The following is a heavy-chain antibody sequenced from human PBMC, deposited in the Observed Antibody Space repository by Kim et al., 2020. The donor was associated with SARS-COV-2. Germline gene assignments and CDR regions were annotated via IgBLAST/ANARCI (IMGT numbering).Heavy chain of an antibody. Sequence: ASVKVSCKASGFTFSKFAFHWVRQAPGQRLEWLGLINAGNGNTMYPQKFEDRVIITRDTSACTVYMEMSSLRSEDTAIYYCAREKDLLPLFDHWGQGTPVTVSS. D-gene: IGHD1-26*01. J-gene: IGHJ4*02. CDR2: INAGNGNT. V-gene: IGHV1-3*01. CDR3: AREKDLLPLFDH. CDR1: GFTFSKFA.